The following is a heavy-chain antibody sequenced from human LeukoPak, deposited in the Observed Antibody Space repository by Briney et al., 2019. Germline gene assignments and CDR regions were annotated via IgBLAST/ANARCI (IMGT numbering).Heavy chain of an antibody. CDR2: ISGSGGST. Sequence: GGSLRLSCAASGFTVSSNYMSWVRLAPGKGLEWVSAISGSGGSTYYADSVKGRFTISRDNSRNTLYLRMNSLRAEDTAVYYCAKPRRDIVVVPAGIPPFDYWGQGTLVTVSS. CDR1: GFTVSSNY. J-gene: IGHJ4*02. V-gene: IGHV3-23*01. D-gene: IGHD2-2*02. CDR3: AKPRRDIVVVPAGIPPFDY.